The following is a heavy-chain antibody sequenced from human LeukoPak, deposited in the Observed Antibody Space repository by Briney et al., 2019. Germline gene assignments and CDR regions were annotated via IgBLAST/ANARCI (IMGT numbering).Heavy chain of an antibody. D-gene: IGHD3-22*01. CDR1: GFTFSSYS. CDR3: ARDGYDSSGYYVTQGDY. V-gene: IGHV3-48*02. CDR2: ISSSSSTI. Sequence: GGSLRLSCAASGFTFSSYSMNWVRQAPGKGLEWVSYISSSSSTIYYADSVKGRFTISRDNAKNSLYLQMNSLRDEDTAVYYCARDGYDSSGYYVTQGDYWGQGTLVTVSS. J-gene: IGHJ4*02.